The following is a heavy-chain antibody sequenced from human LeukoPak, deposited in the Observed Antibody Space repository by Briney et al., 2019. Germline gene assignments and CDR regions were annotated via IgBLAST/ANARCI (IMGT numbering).Heavy chain of an antibody. CDR1: GDSVSSYRAA. D-gene: IGHD3-10*01. V-gene: IGHV6-1*01. Sequence: SQTLSLTCAISGDSVSSYRAAWXXXXXXXXXXXXXXXXXXYRSTWYNDYAVSVKGRISFNSDTSKNQVSLQLNSVTPEDTAVYYCARETTIIGGVLNPIDYWGQGTLVTVSS. J-gene: IGHJ4*02. CDR2: XXYRSTWYN. CDR3: ARETTIIGGVLNPIDY.